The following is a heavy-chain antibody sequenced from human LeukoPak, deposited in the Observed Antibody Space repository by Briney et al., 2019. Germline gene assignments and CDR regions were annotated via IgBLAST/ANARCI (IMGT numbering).Heavy chain of an antibody. CDR3: ARGAGWYGI. Sequence: GESLKISCKGSGYSFSSYWIAWVRQMPGKGLEWMGIIYPRDSRTTYSPSFQGQVTISVDKSTSTAYLQWSSLKASDTAMYYCARGAGWYGIWGQGTLVTVSS. CDR1: GYSFSSYW. D-gene: IGHD6-19*01. J-gene: IGHJ4*02. CDR2: IYPRDSRT. V-gene: IGHV5-51*01.